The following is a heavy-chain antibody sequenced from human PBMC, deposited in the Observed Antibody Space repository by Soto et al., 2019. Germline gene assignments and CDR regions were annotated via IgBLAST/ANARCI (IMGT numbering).Heavy chain of an antibody. CDR2: INPSGGST. J-gene: IGHJ6*02. V-gene: IGHV1-46*01. Sequence: ASVKVSCKASGYTFTSYYMHWVRQAPGQGLEWMGIINPSGGSTSYAQKFQGRVTMTRDTSTSTVYMELSSLRSEDTAVYYCARGDYYDSSGPARGYYYGMDVWGQGTTVTVSS. CDR3: ARGDYYDSSGPARGYYYGMDV. CDR1: GYTFTSYY. D-gene: IGHD3-22*01.